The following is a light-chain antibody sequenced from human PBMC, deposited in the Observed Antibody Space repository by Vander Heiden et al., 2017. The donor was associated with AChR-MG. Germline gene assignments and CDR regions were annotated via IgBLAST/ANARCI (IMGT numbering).Light chain of an antibody. J-gene: IGKJ1*01. V-gene: IGKV1-39*01. CDR1: QPIRNY. CDR2: AAA. CDR3: QQAYSSPPT. Sequence: DIQMTQSPSSLSASIGDRVTITCRASQPIRNYINWYQQQPGKPPNLLIFAAANLQGGVSSRVSGGGSGADCTLPITNLQPEDFATYYWQQAYSSPPTFGQGTNVEIK.